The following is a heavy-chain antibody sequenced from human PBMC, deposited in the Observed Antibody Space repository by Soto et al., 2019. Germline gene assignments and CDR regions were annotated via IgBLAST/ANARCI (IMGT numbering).Heavy chain of an antibody. CDR2: IYYSGST. CDR1: GGSISSGDYY. D-gene: IGHD2-15*01. V-gene: IGHV4-30-4*01. CDR3: ARANIVVVVAAPSGWFDP. J-gene: IGHJ5*02. Sequence: PSETLSLTCTVSGGSISSGDYYWIWIRHPPGKGLEWIGYIYYSGSTYYNPSLKSRVTISVDTSKNQFSLKLSSVTAADTAVYYCARANIVVVVAAPSGWFDPWGQGTLVTVSS.